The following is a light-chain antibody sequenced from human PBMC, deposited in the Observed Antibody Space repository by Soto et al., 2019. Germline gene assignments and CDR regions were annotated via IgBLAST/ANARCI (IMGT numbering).Light chain of an antibody. Sequence: SSELTQPPSVSVSPGQTASITCSGDKLGEKHACWYQQKAGQSPVLVIYQDTKRPSGIPERFSGSNSGNTATLTISGTQAMDEADYYCQAWDSGSALYVFGTGTKLTVL. CDR2: QDT. CDR3: QAWDSGSALYV. J-gene: IGLJ1*01. V-gene: IGLV3-1*01. CDR1: KLGEKH.